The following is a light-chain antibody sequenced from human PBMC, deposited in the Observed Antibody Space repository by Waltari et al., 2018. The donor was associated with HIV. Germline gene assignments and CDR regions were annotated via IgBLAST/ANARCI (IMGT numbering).Light chain of an antibody. V-gene: IGLV2-23*02. CDR3: CSYAGSITYVV. CDR2: EVS. Sequence: QSALTQPASVSGSPGQPITISCTGTSSDVGSYYLVSWYQQHPGKAPKLMIYEVSKRPSGVSNRFSGSKSGNTASLTISGLQAEDEADYYCCSYAGSITYVVFGGGTKLTVL. CDR1: SSDVGSYYL. J-gene: IGLJ2*01.